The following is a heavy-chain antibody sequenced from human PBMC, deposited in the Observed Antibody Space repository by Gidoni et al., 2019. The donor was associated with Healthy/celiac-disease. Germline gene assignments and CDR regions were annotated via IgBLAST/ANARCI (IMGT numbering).Heavy chain of an antibody. V-gene: IGHV1-2*04. D-gene: IGHD2-2*01. CDR2: INPNSGGT. Sequence: QVQLVQSGAAVKKPGASVKVSCKAYGYTFTGYYMPWVRQAPGQGLEWMGWINPNSGGTNYAQKLQGWVTMTRDTSISTAYRELSRLRSDDTAVYYCARESCSSTSCYVGSSYYYYGMDVWGQGTTVTVSS. CDR1: GYTFTGYY. J-gene: IGHJ6*02. CDR3: ARESCSSTSCYVGSSYYYYGMDV.